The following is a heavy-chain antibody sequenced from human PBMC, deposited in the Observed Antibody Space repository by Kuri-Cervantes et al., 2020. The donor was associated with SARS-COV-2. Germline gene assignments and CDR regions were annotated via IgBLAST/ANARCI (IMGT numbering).Heavy chain of an antibody. CDR3: ASSIYSYGTYYYYYYYMDV. V-gene: IGHV1-69*05. D-gene: IGHD5-18*01. CDR1: GGTFSSYA. Sequence: SVKVSCKASGGTFSSYAISWVRQAPGQGLEWMGGLIPIFGTANYAQKFQGRVTITTDESTSTAYMELSSLRSEDTAVYYCASSIYSYGTYYYYYYYMDVWGKGTTVTVSS. CDR2: LIPIFGTA. J-gene: IGHJ6*03.